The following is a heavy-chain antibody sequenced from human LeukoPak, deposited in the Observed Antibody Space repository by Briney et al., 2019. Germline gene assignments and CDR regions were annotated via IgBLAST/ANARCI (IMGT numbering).Heavy chain of an antibody. J-gene: IGHJ4*02. CDR3: AHTWEFSLPPAY. V-gene: IGHV2-5*01. Sequence: KKSGPTLVNPTQTLTLTCTFSGFSLSTSGVGVGWIRQPPGKALEWLALIYWNDDKRYSPSLNSRLTITKDTSKNQVVLTMTNMDPVDTATYFCAHTWEFSLPPAYWGQGTLVTVSS. CDR1: GFSLSTSGVG. D-gene: IGHD1-26*01. CDR2: IYWNDDK.